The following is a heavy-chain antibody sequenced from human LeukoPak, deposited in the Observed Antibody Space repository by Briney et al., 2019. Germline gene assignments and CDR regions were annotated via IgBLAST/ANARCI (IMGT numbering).Heavy chain of an antibody. CDR2: INHSGST. V-gene: IGHV4-34*01. CDR1: GGSFSGYY. CDR3: ARGSWSGPTSYYYYYMDV. J-gene: IGHJ6*03. D-gene: IGHD3-3*01. Sequence: SETLSLTCAVYGGSFSGYYWSWIRQPPGKGLEWIGEINHSGSTNYNPSLKSRVTISVDTSKNQFSLKLSSVTAADTAVYYCARGSWSGPTSYYYYYMDVWGKGTTVTVSS.